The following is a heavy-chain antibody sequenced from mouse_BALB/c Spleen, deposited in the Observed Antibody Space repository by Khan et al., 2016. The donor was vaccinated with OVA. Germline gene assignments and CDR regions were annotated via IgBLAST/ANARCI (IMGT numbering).Heavy chain of an antibody. J-gene: IGHJ3*01. V-gene: IGHV5-6*01. CDR1: GFTFSSYS. Sequence: EVKLVESGGDLVKPGGSLKLSCAASGFTFSSYSMSWVRQTPDKRLEWVASISSGGDYTYYPDIVKGRFTISRDNAKNTLYLEMSSLKSEDTDMYYCASHLTGSFAYWGQGTLVTVSA. D-gene: IGHD4-1*01. CDR3: ASHLTGSFAY. CDR2: ISSGGDYT.